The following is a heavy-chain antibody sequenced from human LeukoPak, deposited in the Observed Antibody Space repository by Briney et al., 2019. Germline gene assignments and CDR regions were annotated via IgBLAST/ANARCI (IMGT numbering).Heavy chain of an antibody. Sequence: ASVKVSCKASGYTFTSYGISWVRQAPGQGLEWMGWISAYNGNTNYAQKFQGRVTMTRDTSISTAYMELSRLRSDDTAVYYCARDRGEGYYYYMDVWGKGTTVTISS. V-gene: IGHV1-18*01. D-gene: IGHD3-10*01. CDR1: GYTFTSYG. J-gene: IGHJ6*03. CDR2: ISAYNGNT. CDR3: ARDRGEGYYYYMDV.